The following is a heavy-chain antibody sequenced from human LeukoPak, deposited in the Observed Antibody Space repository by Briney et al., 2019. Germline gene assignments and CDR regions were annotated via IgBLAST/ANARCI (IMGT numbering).Heavy chain of an antibody. CDR1: GGSISSSSYY. Sequence: SETLSFTCTVSGGSISSSSYYWGWIRQPPGKGLEWIGSIYYSGGTYYNPSLKSRVTISVDTSKNQFSLKLSSVTAADTAVYYCARSYYYDSSGYRIWRWADAFDIWGQGTMVTVSS. CDR2: IYYSGGT. V-gene: IGHV4-39*01. CDR3: ARSYYYDSSGYRIWRWADAFDI. D-gene: IGHD3-22*01. J-gene: IGHJ3*02.